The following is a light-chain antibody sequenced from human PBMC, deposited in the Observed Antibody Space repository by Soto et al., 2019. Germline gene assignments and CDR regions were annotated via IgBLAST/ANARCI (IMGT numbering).Light chain of an antibody. CDR1: QRVSSIY. V-gene: IGKV3-20*01. J-gene: IGKJ2*01. Sequence: EIVLTQSPGTLSLSPGERATLSCRASQRVSSIYLAWYQQKPGQAPRLLIYRASSRATGIPDRFSGSGSGTDFTLTISSLEPEDFAVYYCQQYGSSPPYTFGQGTKLEIK. CDR3: QQYGSSPPYT. CDR2: RAS.